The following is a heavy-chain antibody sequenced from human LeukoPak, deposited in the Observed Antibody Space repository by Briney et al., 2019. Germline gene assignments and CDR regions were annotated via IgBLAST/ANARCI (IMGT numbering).Heavy chain of an antibody. CDR3: AKTPIVLMVYGSPNWFDP. Sequence: GASVKVPCKASGGTFSSYAISWVRQAPGQGLEWMGGIIPIFGTANYAQKFQGRVTITADESTSTAYMELSSLRSEDTAVYYCAKTPIVLMVYGSPNWFDPWGQGTLVTVSS. CDR1: GGTFSSYA. J-gene: IGHJ5*02. D-gene: IGHD2-8*01. V-gene: IGHV1-69*13. CDR2: IIPIFGTA.